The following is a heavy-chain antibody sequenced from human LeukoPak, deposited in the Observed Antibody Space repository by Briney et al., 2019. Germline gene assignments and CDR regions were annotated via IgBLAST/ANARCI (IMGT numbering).Heavy chain of an antibody. D-gene: IGHD5-18*01. V-gene: IGHV1-18*01. Sequence: GASVKVSCKASGYTFTSYGISWVRQAPGRGLEWMVWISAYNGNTNYAQKLQGRVTMTTDTSTSTAYMELRSLRSDDTAVYYCARVRGYSYGVHNWFDPWGQGTLVTVSS. CDR2: ISAYNGNT. J-gene: IGHJ5*02. CDR3: ARVRGYSYGVHNWFDP. CDR1: GYTFTSYG.